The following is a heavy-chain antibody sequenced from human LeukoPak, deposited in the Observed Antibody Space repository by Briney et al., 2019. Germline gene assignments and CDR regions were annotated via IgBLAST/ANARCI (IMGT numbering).Heavy chain of an antibody. CDR1: GFTFSSYW. D-gene: IGHD2-15*01. Sequence: GGSLRLSCAASGFTFSSYWMRWVRQAPGKGLEWVANIKQDGSEEYYVDSVKGRFTISRDNAKNSLYLQMNSVRGEDTAVYYCAREGCSGGSCYSFWFDPWGQGTLVTVSS. V-gene: IGHV3-7*01. CDR2: IKQDGSEE. J-gene: IGHJ5*02. CDR3: AREGCSGGSCYSFWFDP.